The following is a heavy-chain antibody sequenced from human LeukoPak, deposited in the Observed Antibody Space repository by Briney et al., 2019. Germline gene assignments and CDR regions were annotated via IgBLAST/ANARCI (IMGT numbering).Heavy chain of an antibody. V-gene: IGHV4-34*01. CDR1: GGSFSGYY. J-gene: IGHJ4*02. Sequence: SETLSLTCAVYGGSFSGYYWSWIRQPPGKGLEWIGEINHSGSTNYNPSLKSRVTISVDTSKNQFSLKLSSVTAADTAMYYCARGLPGGQLSRYDYWGQGTLVTVSS. D-gene: IGHD6-13*01. CDR3: ARGLPGGQLSRYDY. CDR2: INHSGST.